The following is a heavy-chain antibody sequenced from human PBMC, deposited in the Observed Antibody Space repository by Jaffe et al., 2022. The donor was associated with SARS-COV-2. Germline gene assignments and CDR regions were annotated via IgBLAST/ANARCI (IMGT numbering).Heavy chain of an antibody. CDR3: ASLGSAYGDYGAGAFDI. CDR1: GGSISSYY. CDR2: IYYSGST. V-gene: IGHV4-59*01. Sequence: QVQLQESGPGLVKPSETLSLTCTVSGGSISSYYWSWIRQPPGKGLEWIGYIYYSGSTNYNPSLKSRVTISVDTSKNQFSLKLSSVTAADTAVYYCASLGSAYGDYGAGAFDIWGQGTMVTVSS. J-gene: IGHJ3*02. D-gene: IGHD4-17*01.